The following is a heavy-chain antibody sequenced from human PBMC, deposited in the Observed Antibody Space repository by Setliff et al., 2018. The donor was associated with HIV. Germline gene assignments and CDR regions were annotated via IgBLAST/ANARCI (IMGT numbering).Heavy chain of an antibody. V-gene: IGHV4-59*08. D-gene: IGHD4-17*01. Sequence: SETLSLTCSVSGISISNYYWSWIRQPPGKGLEWIGFIYSSGSTNYNPSLKSRVTISVDTSKNQFSLKLNSVTAADTAVYYCARNVGGLRSAVNWFDPWGQGTLVTVSS. CDR3: ARNVGGLRSAVNWFDP. CDR1: GISISNYY. CDR2: IYSSGST. J-gene: IGHJ5*02.